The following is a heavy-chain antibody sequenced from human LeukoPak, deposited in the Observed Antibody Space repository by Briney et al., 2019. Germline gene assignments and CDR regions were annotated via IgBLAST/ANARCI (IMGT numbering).Heavy chain of an antibody. Sequence: PSETLSLTCDVYGGSFSGYYWNWIRQPPGKGLEWIGEINHSGSTNYNPSLKSRVTISVDTSKNQFSLKLSSVTAADTAVYYCARVGPPVLVVYAYWFDPWGQGPLVTVSS. V-gene: IGHV4-34*01. D-gene: IGHD2-8*02. J-gene: IGHJ5*02. CDR2: INHSGST. CDR3: ARVGPPVLVVYAYWFDP. CDR1: GGSFSGYY.